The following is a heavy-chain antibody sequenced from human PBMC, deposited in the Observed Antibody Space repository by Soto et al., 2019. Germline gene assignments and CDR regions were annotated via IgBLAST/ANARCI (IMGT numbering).Heavy chain of an antibody. Sequence: QVQLVQSGAEVKRPGASLKVSCKASGYVFNHYAINWVRQAPGQGLEWMGWLAPFNGKTSSLQKLQDRMPMTKDTATRTAYLELNSLTSDDTGVYFCAREGGSSTYYPLELDYWGQGTQVTVSS. CDR3: AREGGSSTYYPLELDY. V-gene: IGHV1-18*04. D-gene: IGHD6-13*01. CDR2: LAPFNGKT. J-gene: IGHJ4*02. CDR1: GYVFNHYA.